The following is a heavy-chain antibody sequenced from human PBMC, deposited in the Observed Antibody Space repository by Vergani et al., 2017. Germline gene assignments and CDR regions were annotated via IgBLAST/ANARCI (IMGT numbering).Heavy chain of an antibody. CDR1: GYSFTSYW. D-gene: IGHD3-3*01. CDR3: ERGAGKNTIFGVVIISYFDY. J-gene: IGHJ4*02. Sequence: EVQLVQSGAEVKKPGESLKISCKGSGYSFTSYWLGWVRQMPGKGLEWMGIIYPGDSDTRYSPSFQGQVIISADKSISTAYLQWSSLKASDTAMYYLERGAGKNTIFGVVIISYFDYWGQGTLVTVAS. CDR2: IYPGDSDT. V-gene: IGHV5-51*01.